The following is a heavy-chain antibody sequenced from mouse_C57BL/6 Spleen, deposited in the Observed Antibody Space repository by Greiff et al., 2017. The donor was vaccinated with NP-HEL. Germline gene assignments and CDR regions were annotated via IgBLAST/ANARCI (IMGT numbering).Heavy chain of an antibody. D-gene: IGHD1-1*01. V-gene: IGHV1-82*01. J-gene: IGHJ2*01. Sequence: QVQLQQSGPELVKPGASVKISCKASGYAFSSSWMNWVKQRPGKGLEWIGRIYPGDGDTNYNGKFKGKATLTADKSSSTAYMQLSSLTSEDSAVYFCARRHYGSPFDYWGQGTTLTVSS. CDR1: GYAFSSSW. CDR3: ARRHYGSPFDY. CDR2: IYPGDGDT.